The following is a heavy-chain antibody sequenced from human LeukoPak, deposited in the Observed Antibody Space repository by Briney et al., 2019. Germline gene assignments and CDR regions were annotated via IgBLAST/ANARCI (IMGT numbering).Heavy chain of an antibody. V-gene: IGHV3-21*01. CDR2: ISSSSSYI. D-gene: IGHD6-19*01. Sequence: GGSLRLSRAASGFTFSSYSMNWVRQAPGKGLEWVSSISSSSSYIYYADSVKGRFTISRDNAKNSLYLQMNSLRAEDTAVYYCARVIAVAGTGYWGRGTLVTVSS. CDR3: ARVIAVAGTGY. J-gene: IGHJ4*02. CDR1: GFTFSSYS.